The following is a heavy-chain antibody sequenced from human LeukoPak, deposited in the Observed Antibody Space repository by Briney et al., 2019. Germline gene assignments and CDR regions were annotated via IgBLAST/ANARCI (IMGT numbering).Heavy chain of an antibody. Sequence: SVKVSCKASGYTFTSYDINWVRQAPGQGLEWMGGIIPIFGTANYAQKFQGRVTITADESTSTAYMELSSLRSEDTAVYYCARDLGGNNWFDPWGQGTLVTVSS. CDR1: GYTFTSYD. J-gene: IGHJ5*02. V-gene: IGHV1-69*13. CDR3: ARDLGGNNWFDP. D-gene: IGHD3-16*01. CDR2: IIPIFGTA.